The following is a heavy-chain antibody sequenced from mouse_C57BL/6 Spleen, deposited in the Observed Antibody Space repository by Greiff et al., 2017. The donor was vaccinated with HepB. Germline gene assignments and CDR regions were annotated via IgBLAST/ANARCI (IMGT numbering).Heavy chain of an antibody. D-gene: IGHD1-1*01. V-gene: IGHV1-69*01. CDR1: GYTFTSYW. CDR3: ARPYYGSSFAY. CDR2: IDPSDSYT. Sequence: QVQLQQPGAELVMPGASVKLSCKASGYTFTSYWMHWVKQRPGQGLEWIGEIDPSDSYTNYNQKFKGKSTLTVDKSSSTAYMQLSSLTSEDSAVYYCARPYYGSSFAYWGQGTLVTVSA. J-gene: IGHJ3*01.